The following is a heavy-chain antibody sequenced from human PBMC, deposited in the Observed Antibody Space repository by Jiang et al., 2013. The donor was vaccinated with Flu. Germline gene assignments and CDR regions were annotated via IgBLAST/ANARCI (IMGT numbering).Heavy chain of an antibody. V-gene: IGHV3-30*04. J-gene: IGHJ4*02. CDR2: MSYDARSK. CDR3: ASGFIRAPFDY. D-gene: IGHD3-10*01. Sequence: PGKGLEWVAVMSYDARSKYYADSVTGRFTISRDNSKNTLYLQMDSLRPEDTAVYYCASGFIRAPFDYWGQGTLVTVSS.